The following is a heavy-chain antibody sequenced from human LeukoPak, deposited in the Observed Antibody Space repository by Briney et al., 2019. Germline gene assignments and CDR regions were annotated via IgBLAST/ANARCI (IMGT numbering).Heavy chain of an antibody. D-gene: IGHD6-19*01. CDR3: ARLGYSSGWYLDY. CDR1: GGSISSSSYY. Sequence: SEALSLTCTVSGGSISSSSYYWGWIRQPPGKGLEWIGSIYYSGSTYYNPSLKSRVTISVDTSKNQFSLKLSSVTAADTAVYYCARLGYSSGWYLDYWGQGTPVTVSS. J-gene: IGHJ4*02. V-gene: IGHV4-39*01. CDR2: IYYSGST.